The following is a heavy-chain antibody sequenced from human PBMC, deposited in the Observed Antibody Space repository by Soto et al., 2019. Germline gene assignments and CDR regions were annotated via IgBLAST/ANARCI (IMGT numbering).Heavy chain of an antibody. CDR2: IYYSGST. Sequence: QLQLQESGPGLVKPSETLSLTCTVSGGSISSSSYYWGWIRQPPGKGLEWIGSIYYSGSTYYNPSLKSRVTISVDTSKNQFSLKLSSVTAADTAVYYCARHRLGYPQLWFGELYGEDYGMDVWGQGTTVTVSS. V-gene: IGHV4-39*01. D-gene: IGHD3-10*01. J-gene: IGHJ6*02. CDR1: GGSISSSSYY. CDR3: ARHRLGYPQLWFGELYGEDYGMDV.